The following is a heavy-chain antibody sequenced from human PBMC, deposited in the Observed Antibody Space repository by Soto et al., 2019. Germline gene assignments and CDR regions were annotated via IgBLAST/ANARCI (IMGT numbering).Heavy chain of an antibody. CDR1: GFTFSSYA. CDR2: ISYDGSNK. J-gene: IGHJ4*02. CDR3: AVGGEYSSGWYDGWDY. V-gene: IGHV3-30-3*01. D-gene: IGHD6-19*01. Sequence: QVQLVESGGGVVQPGRSLRLSCAASGFTFSSYAMHWVRQAPGKGLEWVAVISYDGSNKYYADSVKGRFTISRDNSKNTLYVQMNSLRAEDTAVYYCAVGGEYSSGWYDGWDYWGQGTLVTVSS.